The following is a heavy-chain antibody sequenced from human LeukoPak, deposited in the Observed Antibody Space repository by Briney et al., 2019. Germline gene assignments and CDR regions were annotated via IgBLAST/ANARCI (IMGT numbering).Heavy chain of an antibody. CDR1: GFAFSSYG. Sequence: LGGSLRLSCAASGFAFSSYGMHWVRQAPGKGLEWVAVIWYDGSDKYHADSVKGRFTISRDNSKNTLYLQMNSLRVKDTAVYYCARPVVLGAYLRGAYYFDSWGQGTLVTVSS. CDR3: ARPVVLGAYLRGAYYFDS. J-gene: IGHJ4*02. CDR2: IWYDGSDK. V-gene: IGHV3-33*08. D-gene: IGHD3-16*01.